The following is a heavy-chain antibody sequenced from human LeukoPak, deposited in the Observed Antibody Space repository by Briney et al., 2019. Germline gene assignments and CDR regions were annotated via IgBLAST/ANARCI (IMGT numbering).Heavy chain of an antibody. Sequence: GGTLSLPCAASGGTFSDYYMSWIRQAPGKGLEWISYISCSGNTIYYADSVQGRFTIYRDNAKNSLSLQMNNLRAEDTAVYFCARDWEWLRLLTTPYYFDCWGQGTLVTVSS. CDR2: ISCSGNTI. D-gene: IGHD5-12*01. V-gene: IGHV3-11*01. CDR3: ARDWEWLRLLTTPYYFDC. J-gene: IGHJ4*02. CDR1: GGTFSDYY.